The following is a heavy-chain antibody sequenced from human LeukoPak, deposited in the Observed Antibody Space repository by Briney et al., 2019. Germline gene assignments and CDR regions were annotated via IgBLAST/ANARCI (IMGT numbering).Heavy chain of an antibody. Sequence: SETLSLTCAVYGGPFSGYYWSWIRQPPGKGLEWIGEINHSGSTNYNPSLKSRVTISVDTSKNQFSLKLSSVTAADTVVYYCARDRYYYDSNGYYYYYYGMDVWGQGTTVTVSS. V-gene: IGHV4-34*01. CDR1: GGPFSGYY. J-gene: IGHJ6*02. D-gene: IGHD3-22*01. CDR3: ARDRYYYDSNGYYYYYYGMDV. CDR2: INHSGST.